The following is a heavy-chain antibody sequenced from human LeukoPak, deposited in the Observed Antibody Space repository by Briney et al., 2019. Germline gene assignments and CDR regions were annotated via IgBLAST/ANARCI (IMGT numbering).Heavy chain of an antibody. D-gene: IGHD5-18*01. CDR3: AREAWIQLRAGPFDY. CDR1: GFTISSYW. CDR2: ISIDGTTT. V-gene: IGHV3-74*01. J-gene: IGHJ4*02. Sequence: PGGSLRLSCEASGFTISSYWIHWVRQAPGKGLVWVSRISIDGTTTIYADSVKGRFTISRDNAKNTVYLQMNSLWAEDTAVYYCAREAWIQLRAGPFDYWGQGTLVTVSP.